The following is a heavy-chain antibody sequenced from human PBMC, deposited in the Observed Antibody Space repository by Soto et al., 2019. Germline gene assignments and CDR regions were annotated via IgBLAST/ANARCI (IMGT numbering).Heavy chain of an antibody. CDR1: SGSISSSNW. D-gene: IGHD4-17*01. J-gene: IGHJ2*01. CDR3: XRRPTEYGDYWYFDL. CDR2: IYHSGST. V-gene: IGHV4-4*02. Sequence: QVQLQESGPGLVKPSGTLSLTCAVSSGSISSSNWWSWVRQPPGKGLEWIGEIYHSGSTNYNPSLKSRVTISVDKSKNQFSXKLSSVTAADTAVXXXXRRPTEYGDYWYFDLWGRGTLVTVSS.